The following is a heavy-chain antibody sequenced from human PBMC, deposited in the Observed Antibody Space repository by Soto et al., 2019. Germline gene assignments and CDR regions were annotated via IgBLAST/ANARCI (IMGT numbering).Heavy chain of an antibody. J-gene: IGHJ2*01. CDR3: ARGGEYQLLRRGWYVDL. Sequence: QVQLVQSGAEVKKPGSSVKVSCKASGGTFSSYAISWVRQAPGQGLEWMGGIIPIFGTANYAQKFQGRVTITADKSTRTADMELSSLRSEDTAVYYCARGGEYQLLRRGWYVDLWGRGTLVTVSS. CDR1: GGTFSSYA. CDR2: IIPIFGTA. D-gene: IGHD2-2*01. V-gene: IGHV1-69*06.